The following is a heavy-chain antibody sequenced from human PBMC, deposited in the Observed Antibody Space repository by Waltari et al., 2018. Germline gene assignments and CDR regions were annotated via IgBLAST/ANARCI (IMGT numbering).Heavy chain of an antibody. V-gene: IGHV3-7*01. CDR1: GFTLSTNW. CDR3: ARDFNWGWFY. D-gene: IGHD7-27*01. CDR2: IKPDGSEK. J-gene: IGHJ4*02. Sequence: EVQLVESGGGLVQPGGSLRLSCAASGFTLSTNWMSWVRQAPGKGLEWLANIKPDGSEKYYVDSVKGRFTISRDNAKNSLSLQMDSLRAEDTAVYYCARDFNWGWFYWGQGALVTVSS.